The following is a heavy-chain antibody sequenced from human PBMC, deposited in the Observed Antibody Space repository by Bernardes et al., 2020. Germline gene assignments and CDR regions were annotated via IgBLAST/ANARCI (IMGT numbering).Heavy chain of an antibody. CDR3: ARGRFGYCSSTSCRAEYFQH. D-gene: IGHD2-2*03. Sequence: SQHVSGTGAVYGGSFSGYYWSWIGNPPGKGLEWIGEINHSGSTNYNPSLKSRVTISVDTSKNQFSLKLSSVTAADTAVYYCARGRFGYCSSTSCRAEYFQHWGQGTLVTVSS. CDR1: GGSFSGYY. V-gene: IGHV4-34*01. CDR2: INHSGST. J-gene: IGHJ1*01.